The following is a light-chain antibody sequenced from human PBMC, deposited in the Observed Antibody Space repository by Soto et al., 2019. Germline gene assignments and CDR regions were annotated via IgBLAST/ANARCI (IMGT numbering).Light chain of an antibody. CDR1: QSVSSSY. CDR3: QYYGSSPYT. V-gene: IGKV3-20*01. Sequence: EFVLTQSPGSLSMSPGDRVTLSCRASQSVSSSYLAWYQQKPGQAPRLLIYGASSRATGIPDRFSGSGSGTEFTLTISRLESEDFAVYYCQYYGSSPYTFGQGTRLEIK. J-gene: IGKJ5*01. CDR2: GAS.